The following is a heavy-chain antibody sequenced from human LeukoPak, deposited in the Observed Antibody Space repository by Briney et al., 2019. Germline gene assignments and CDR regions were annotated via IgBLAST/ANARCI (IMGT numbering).Heavy chain of an antibody. J-gene: IGHJ4*02. V-gene: IGHV4-61*02. CDR1: GGSISSGSYY. Sequence: SETLSLTCTVSGGSISSGSYYWSWIRQPAGKGLEWIGRIYTSGSTNYNPSLQSRVTISVDTSKNQFSLKLSSVTAADTAVYYCARLKKGFTFDYWGQGTLVTVSS. CDR3: ARLKKGFTFDY. CDR2: IYTSGST.